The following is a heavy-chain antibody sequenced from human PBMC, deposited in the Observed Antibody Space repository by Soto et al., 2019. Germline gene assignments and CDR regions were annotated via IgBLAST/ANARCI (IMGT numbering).Heavy chain of an antibody. CDR2: ISGGGINT. CDR1: GFTFSSYA. J-gene: IGHJ4*02. Sequence: VGSLRLSCAASGFTFSSYALTWVRQAPGKGLEWVSVISGGGINTLYADSVKGRFTISRDNSKNTLYLQMNSLRADDTAVYYCATVGRANYFDNWGQGTLVTVPQ. V-gene: IGHV3-23*01. CDR3: ATVGRANYFDN.